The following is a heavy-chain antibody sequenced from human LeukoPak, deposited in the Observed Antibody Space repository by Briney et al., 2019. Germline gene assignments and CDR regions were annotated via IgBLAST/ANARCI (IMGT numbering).Heavy chain of an antibody. CDR2: INDSGGT. J-gene: IGHJ6*02. Sequence: PSETLSLTCAVHGASFSGYYWSWIRQPPGKGLELIGEINDSGGTNYNPSLKSRVTISVDTSKNQFSLMLTSATAADAAVYWCARGPRRGYSYGWRYYGMGVWGQGTTVTVSS. V-gene: IGHV4-34*01. CDR3: ARGPRRGYSYGWRYYGMGV. D-gene: IGHD5-18*01. CDR1: GASFSGYY.